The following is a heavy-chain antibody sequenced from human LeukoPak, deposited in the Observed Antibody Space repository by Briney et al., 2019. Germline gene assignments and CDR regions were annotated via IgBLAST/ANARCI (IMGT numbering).Heavy chain of an antibody. CDR2: ISVYNGDT. CDR1: GYTFSSYG. CDR3: ARDQYDSVWRSHRPYFDY. D-gene: IGHD3-16*02. V-gene: IGHV1-18*01. Sequence: ASVKVSCKASGYTFSSYGISWVRQAPGQGLEWMGWISVYNGDTNYAQNFQDRVTMTTDTSTSTAYMELRSLRSDDTAVYYCARDQYDSVWRSHRPYFDYWGQGTLVTVSS. J-gene: IGHJ4*02.